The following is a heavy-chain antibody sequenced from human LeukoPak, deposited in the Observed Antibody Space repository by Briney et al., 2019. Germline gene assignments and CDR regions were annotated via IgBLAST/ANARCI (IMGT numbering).Heavy chain of an antibody. Sequence: GGSLSLSCAASGFTFSSYAMSWVRQAPGKGLEWVSAISGSGGSTYYADSVKGRFTISRDNSKNTLYLQMNSLRAEDTAVYYCAKITMVRGVIRRTPPTYSFDYWGQGTLVTVSS. CDR3: AKITMVRGVIRRTPPTYSFDY. CDR2: ISGSGGST. CDR1: GFTFSSYA. V-gene: IGHV3-23*01. J-gene: IGHJ4*02. D-gene: IGHD3-10*01.